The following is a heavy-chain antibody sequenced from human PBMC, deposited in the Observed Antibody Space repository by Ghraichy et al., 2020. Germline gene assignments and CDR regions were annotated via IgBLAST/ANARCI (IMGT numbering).Heavy chain of an antibody. CDR1: GYSFSDYY. CDR3: ARAYYYGSEPADY. V-gene: IGHV1-2*02. CDR2: INPKSGDT. J-gene: IGHJ4*02. D-gene: IGHD3-10*01. Sequence: ASVKVSCKASGYSFSDYYMHWVRQAPGLGLEWMGWINPKSGDTTYAQKFQGRVTMTRDTSISTAYMEVRRLRSDDTAVYYCARAYYYGSEPADYRGQGTQGTVSP.